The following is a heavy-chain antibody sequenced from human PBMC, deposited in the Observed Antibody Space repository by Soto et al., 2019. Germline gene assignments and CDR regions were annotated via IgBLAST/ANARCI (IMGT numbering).Heavy chain of an antibody. Sequence: QVQLQESGPGLVKPSETLSLTCTVSGGSISRYYWTWIRRPPGKGREWIGYIYYNGSTNYNPSLKSRVTKSVDTSKNQDSRKVSSVTAADSAVYYCSGRYCGSLDYWGQGTLVTVSS. V-gene: IGHV4-59*08. CDR1: GGSISRYY. CDR2: IYYNGST. CDR3: SGRYCGSLDY. D-gene: IGHD2-15*01. J-gene: IGHJ4*02.